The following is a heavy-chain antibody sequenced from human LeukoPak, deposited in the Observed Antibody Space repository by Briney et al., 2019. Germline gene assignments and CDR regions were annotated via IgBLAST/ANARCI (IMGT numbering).Heavy chain of an antibody. CDR1: GGTFSSYA. D-gene: IGHD3-10*01. CDR2: IIPIFGTA. CDR3: AREGGLLSQDAFDI. J-gene: IGHJ3*02. V-gene: IGHV1-69*13. Sequence: ASVKVSCKASGGTFSSYAISWVRQAPGQGLKWMGGIIPIFGTANYAQKLQGRVTITADESTSTAYMELSSLRSEDTAVYYCAREGGLLSQDAFDIWGQGTMVTVSS.